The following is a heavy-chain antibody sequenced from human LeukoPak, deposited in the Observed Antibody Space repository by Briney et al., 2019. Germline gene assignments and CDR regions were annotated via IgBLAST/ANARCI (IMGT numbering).Heavy chain of an antibody. V-gene: IGHV3-43*02. Sequence: GGSLRLSCAASGFTFDDYAMHWVRQAPGKGLEWVSLISGDGGSTFYADSVKGRFTISRDNSKNSLYLQMNSLRTEDTALYYCAKEPYYDSSGYLDYWGQGTLVTVSS. D-gene: IGHD3-22*01. CDR1: GFTFDDYA. J-gene: IGHJ4*02. CDR3: AKEPYYDSSGYLDY. CDR2: ISGDGGST.